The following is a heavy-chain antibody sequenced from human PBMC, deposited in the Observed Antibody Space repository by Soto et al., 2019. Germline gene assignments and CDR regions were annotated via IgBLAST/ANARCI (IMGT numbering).Heavy chain of an antibody. CDR2: IIPIFGTA. CDR1: GGTFSSYA. J-gene: IGHJ4*02. CDR3: ARGHNLSIAARLYYFDY. Sequence: RASVKVSCKASGGTFSSYAISWVRQAPGQGLEWMGGIIPIFGTANYAQKFQGRVTITADESTSTAYMELSSLRSEDTAVYYCARGHNLSIAARLYYFDYWGQGTLVTVSS. V-gene: IGHV1-69*13. D-gene: IGHD6-6*01.